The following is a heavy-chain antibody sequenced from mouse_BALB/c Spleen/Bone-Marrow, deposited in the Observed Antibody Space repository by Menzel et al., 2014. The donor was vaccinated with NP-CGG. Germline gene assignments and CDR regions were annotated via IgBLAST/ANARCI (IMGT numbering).Heavy chain of an antibody. CDR3: SREKFYYGISSIAY. D-gene: IGHD2-1*01. CDR2: IHPSDSET. CDR1: GYSFTTYW. J-gene: IGHJ3*01. Sequence: QVQLKQSGPELVRPGASVKLSCKASGYSFTTYWMNWVQQTPGQGLEWIGMIHPSDSETSLNQKFKDKVILTVDKYSSTDYMQLNSPTAEDAAVYYYSREKFYYGISSIAYWGQGTPVTVSA. V-gene: IGHV1S82*01.